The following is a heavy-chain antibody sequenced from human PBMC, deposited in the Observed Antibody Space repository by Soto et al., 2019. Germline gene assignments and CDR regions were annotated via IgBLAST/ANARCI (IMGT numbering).Heavy chain of an antibody. CDR1: GSTRGSFE. CDR2: IDGSGGDT. J-gene: IGHJ4*02. V-gene: IGHV3-23*01. D-gene: IGHD2-15*01. CDR3: AKERVAAAYVETTPFAF. Sequence: PLRCSGAACGSTRGSFEIGGVRVAPETGLEWVSVIDGSGGDTSFADSVKGRFTISRDNSKNTLYLHMNSLRAEDTARYYCAKERVAAAYVETTPFAFLGQGTQVTVSS.